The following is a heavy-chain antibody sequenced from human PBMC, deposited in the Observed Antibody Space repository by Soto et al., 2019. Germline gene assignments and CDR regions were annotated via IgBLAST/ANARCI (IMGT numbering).Heavy chain of an antibody. Sequence: QVDLVESGGGVVQPWGSLRLSCGASGFTFSTYAMHWFRQTPGQVLECVASISYDGSDTYYADPVKGRFTISRDNSKNTLHLQMNSLTPDDTALYYCARDVASSSWYYFDAWCQGTLVTVSS. CDR2: ISYDGSDT. V-gene: IGHV3-30*04. CDR3: ARDVASSSWYYFDA. J-gene: IGHJ4*02. D-gene: IGHD6-13*01. CDR1: GFTFSTYA.